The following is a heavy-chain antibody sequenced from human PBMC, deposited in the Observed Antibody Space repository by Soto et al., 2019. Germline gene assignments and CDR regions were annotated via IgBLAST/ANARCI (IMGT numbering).Heavy chain of an antibody. CDR1: GFTFSSYA. Sequence: GGSLRLSCAASGFTFSSYAMSWVRQAPGKGLEWVSAISGSGGSTYYADSVKGRFTISRDNSKNTLYLQMNSLRAEDTAVYYCAKDKTTVTTVFSYYYYMDVWGKGTTVTVSS. CDR2: ISGSGGST. CDR3: AKDKTTVTTVFSYYYYMDV. V-gene: IGHV3-23*01. J-gene: IGHJ6*03. D-gene: IGHD4-17*01.